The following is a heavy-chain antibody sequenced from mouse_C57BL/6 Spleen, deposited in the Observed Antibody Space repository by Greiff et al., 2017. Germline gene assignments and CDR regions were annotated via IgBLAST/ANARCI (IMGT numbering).Heavy chain of an antibody. CDR2: IYPRSGNT. Sequence: QVQLQQSGAELARPGASVKLSCKASGYTFTSYGISWVKQRTGQGLEWIGEIYPRSGNTYYNEKFKGKATLTADKSSSTAYMELRSLTSEDSAVYFCARLGAYSSVPDYWGQGTTLTVSS. V-gene: IGHV1-81*01. CDR1: GYTFTSYG. CDR3: ARLGAYSSVPDY. J-gene: IGHJ2*01. D-gene: IGHD3-2*02.